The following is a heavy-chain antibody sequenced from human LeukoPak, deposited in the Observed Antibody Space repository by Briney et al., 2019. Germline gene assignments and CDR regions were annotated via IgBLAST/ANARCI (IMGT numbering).Heavy chain of an antibody. J-gene: IGHJ4*02. Sequence: GGSLRLSCAASGFIFSSYDMHWVRQVTGKGLEWVSAIGTTGDTYYPGSVKGRFTISRENAKNSLNLRMNSLGAGDTAVYYCARAVALARGINYFDYWGQGILVTVSS. CDR2: IGTTGDT. V-gene: IGHV3-13*01. CDR3: ARAVALARGINYFDY. CDR1: GFIFSSYD. D-gene: IGHD3-10*01.